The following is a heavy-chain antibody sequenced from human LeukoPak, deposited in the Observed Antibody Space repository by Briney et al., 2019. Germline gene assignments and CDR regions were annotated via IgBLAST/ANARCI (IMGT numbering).Heavy chain of an antibody. Sequence: SETLSLTCTVSGGSISSFYRSCIWEPPGKGLEGGVYIYYSGSTNYNPPLKSRVTISVDTSKNQFSLKLSPVTAADTAVYYCASQHCGGDCLYNWFDPWGPGTLVTVSS. J-gene: IGHJ5*02. V-gene: IGHV4-59*08. CDR1: GGSISSFY. D-gene: IGHD2-21*02. CDR2: IYYSGST. CDR3: ASQHCGGDCLYNWFDP.